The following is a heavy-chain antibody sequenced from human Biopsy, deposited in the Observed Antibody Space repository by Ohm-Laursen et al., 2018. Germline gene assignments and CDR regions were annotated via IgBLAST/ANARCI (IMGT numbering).Heavy chain of an antibody. CDR2: FDVEDGET. V-gene: IGHV1-24*01. CDR3: ATAPLLVAASFDS. J-gene: IGHJ4*02. D-gene: IGHD2-15*01. Sequence: GPTVYLSRKVSGSSLTVLSIHWVRQTPGNGRRWMGGFDVEDGETLQSQHFSGRVTMTADTSRDTTFMELSSLTSDDTAVYYCATAPLLVAASFDSWGQGTLVTVSS. CDR1: GSSLTVLS.